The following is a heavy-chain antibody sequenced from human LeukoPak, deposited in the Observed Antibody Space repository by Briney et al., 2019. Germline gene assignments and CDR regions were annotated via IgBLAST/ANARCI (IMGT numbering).Heavy chain of an antibody. CDR1: GGTFSSYA. Sequence: GASVKVSCKASGGTFSSYAISWVRQAPGQGLEWMGRIIPILGIANYAQKFQGRVTITADKPTSTAYMELSSLRSEDTAVYYCARDPDIVATTNFDYWGQGTLVTVSS. CDR2: IIPILGIA. J-gene: IGHJ4*02. D-gene: IGHD5-12*01. V-gene: IGHV1-69*04. CDR3: ARDPDIVATTNFDY.